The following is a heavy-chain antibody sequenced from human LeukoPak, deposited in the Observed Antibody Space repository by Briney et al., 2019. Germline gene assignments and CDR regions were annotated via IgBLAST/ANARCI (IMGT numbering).Heavy chain of an antibody. D-gene: IGHD3-22*01. V-gene: IGHV4-59*12. CDR2: IYYRGST. J-gene: IGHJ4*02. Sequence: SETLSLTCTVSGGSMSSFYWGWIRQPPGKGLEWIGYIYYRGSTDYNPSLKSRVTISLDTSKNQFSLKLSSVTAADTAVYYCARVDDSSGYYLRYFDYWGQGTLVTVSS. CDR3: ARVDDSSGYYLRYFDY. CDR1: GGSMSSFY.